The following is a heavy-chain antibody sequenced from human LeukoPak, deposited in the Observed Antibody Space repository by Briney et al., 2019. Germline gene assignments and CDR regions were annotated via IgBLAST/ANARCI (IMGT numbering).Heavy chain of an antibody. D-gene: IGHD2-15*01. J-gene: IGHJ4*02. CDR1: GFTFSSYS. CDR3: ARDSGYCSGGSCYGLFDY. Sequence: GGSLRLSCAASGFTFSSYSMNWVRQAPGKGLEWVSSISSSSSYIYYADSVKGRFTISRDNAKNSLYLQMNSLRAEDTAVYYCARDSGYCSGGSCYGLFDYWGQGTLVTVSS. CDR2: ISSSSSYI. V-gene: IGHV3-21*01.